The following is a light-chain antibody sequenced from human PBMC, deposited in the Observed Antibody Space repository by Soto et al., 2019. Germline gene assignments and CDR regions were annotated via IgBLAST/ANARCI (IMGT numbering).Light chain of an antibody. CDR2: GNS. CDR1: NSNIGAGYD. CDR3: QSYDTSLSALYV. J-gene: IGLJ1*01. Sequence: QAVLTQPPSVSGAPGQRVTISCTGSNSNIGAGYDEHWYQLLPGTAPKLLIYGNSNRPSGVPDRFSGSKSGTSASLAITGLQAEDEADYYCQSYDTSLSALYVFGTGTKLTVL. V-gene: IGLV1-40*01.